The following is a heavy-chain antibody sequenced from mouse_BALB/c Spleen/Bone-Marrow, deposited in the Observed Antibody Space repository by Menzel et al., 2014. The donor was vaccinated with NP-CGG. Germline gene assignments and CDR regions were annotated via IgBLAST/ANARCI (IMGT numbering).Heavy chain of an antibody. CDR3: ARYGY. CDR2: IDAANGNS. Sequence: EVKLQESGAELVKPGASVKLTCTGSGFNIKDTYMHWVKQRPEQGLEWIGRIDAANGNSKYDPKFQGKATITADTSSNTGYLQLSSLTSEDTAVYYCARYGYWGQETSVTVSS. CDR1: GFNIKDTY. D-gene: IGHD1-1*02. V-gene: IGHV14-3*02. J-gene: IGHJ4*01.